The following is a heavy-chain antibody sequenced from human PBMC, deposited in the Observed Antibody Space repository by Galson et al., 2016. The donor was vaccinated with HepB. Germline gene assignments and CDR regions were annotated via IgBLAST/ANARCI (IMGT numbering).Heavy chain of an antibody. CDR1: GFTFSTYS. CDR2: ISSSSSHI. Sequence: SLRLSCAASGFTFSTYSMSWVRQAPGKGLEWVSSISSSSSHIYYTDSVRGRFTISRDNTKNSLYLQMNSLRAEDTAVYYCARRSLQLWSYIEGYFDKWGQGALVTVSS. V-gene: IGHV3-21*01. J-gene: IGHJ4*02. D-gene: IGHD5-18*01. CDR3: ARRSLQLWSYIEGYFDK.